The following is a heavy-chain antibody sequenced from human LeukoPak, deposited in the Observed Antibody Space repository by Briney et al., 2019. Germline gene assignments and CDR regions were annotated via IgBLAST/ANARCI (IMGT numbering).Heavy chain of an antibody. CDR1: GYTFTGSY. V-gene: IGHV1-2*05. Sequence: ASVKVSCKASGYTFTGSYIHWVRQAPGQGLEWVGRINPSSGGTSFAQKFQGSVTMTRDTSNSAAYLKLSRLRSDDTVVYYCARGLENFDYWGQGTLVTVSS. J-gene: IGHJ4*02. D-gene: IGHD1-1*01. CDR2: INPSSGGT. CDR3: ARGLENFDY.